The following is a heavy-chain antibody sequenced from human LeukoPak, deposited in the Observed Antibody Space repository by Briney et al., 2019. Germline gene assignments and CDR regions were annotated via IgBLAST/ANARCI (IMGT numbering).Heavy chain of an antibody. CDR3: ARGYSYGYFDY. V-gene: IGHV1-46*01. CDR2: INPSGGST. Sequence: GASVKVSCKASGYTFTSYYMHWVRQAPGQGLEWMGIINPSGGSTNYAQKFQGRVTMTRDTSISTAYMELSRLRSEDTAVYYCARGYSYGYFDYWGQGTLVTVSS. D-gene: IGHD5-18*01. CDR1: GYTFTSYY. J-gene: IGHJ4*02.